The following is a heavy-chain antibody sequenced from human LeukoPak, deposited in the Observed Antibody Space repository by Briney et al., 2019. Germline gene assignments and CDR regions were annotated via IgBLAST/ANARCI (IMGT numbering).Heavy chain of an antibody. J-gene: IGHJ4*02. CDR1: GFTFGGYG. CDR3: TRYNDDHFDY. Sequence: GGSLRLSCAGSGFTFGGYGMHWFRQTPGKGLEWVAVIAYDGSRAFYADSVKGRFTISRDNSKNTMSVQMDDLRAEDTCVYYCTRYNDDHFDYWGQGTLVTVSS. V-gene: IGHV3-33*01. D-gene: IGHD3-3*01. CDR2: IAYDGSRA.